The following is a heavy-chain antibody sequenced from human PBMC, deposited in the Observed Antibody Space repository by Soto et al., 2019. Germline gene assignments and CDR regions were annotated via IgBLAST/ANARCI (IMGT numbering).Heavy chain of an antibody. Sequence: GGSLRLSCAASGFTFSSYEMNWVRQAPGKGLEWVSYISSSGSTIYYVDSVKGRFTISRDNAKNSLYLQMNSLRAEDTAVYYCARAQDSSGYYPPSIQVGYYGMDVWGQGTTVTVSS. CDR2: ISSSGSTI. CDR1: GFTFSSYE. D-gene: IGHD3-22*01. V-gene: IGHV3-48*03. CDR3: ARAQDSSGYYPPSIQVGYYGMDV. J-gene: IGHJ6*02.